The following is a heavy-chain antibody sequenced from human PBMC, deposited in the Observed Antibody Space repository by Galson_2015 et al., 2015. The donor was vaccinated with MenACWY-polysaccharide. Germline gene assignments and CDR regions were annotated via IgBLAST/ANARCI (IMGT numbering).Heavy chain of an antibody. Sequence: SVKVSCKASGYTFSDCYIHWVRQAPGQGLEWMGWINPNGGGTNCEQKYQARVTMTRDTSINTAYMELSRLSSDDTAVYYCTRGGGRYYVDYWGQGTLVTVSS. CDR3: TRGGGRYYVDY. CDR1: GYTFSDCY. J-gene: IGHJ4*02. V-gene: IGHV1-2*02. D-gene: IGHD6-19*01. CDR2: INPNGGGT.